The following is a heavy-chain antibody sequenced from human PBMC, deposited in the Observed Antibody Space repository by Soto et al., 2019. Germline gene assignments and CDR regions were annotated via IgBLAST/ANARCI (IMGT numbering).Heavy chain of an antibody. D-gene: IGHD2-15*01. CDR1: GGIFSKYV. V-gene: IGHV1-69*13. CDR2: IIPMFGTV. J-gene: IGHJ5*02. CDR3: ATSSRKNCRGGTCYENWFDP. Sequence: SVKVSCKASGGIFSKYVISWARQAPGQGLEWMGGIIPMFGTVNYAQRFQGRLTISADESTSTAYMELSSLRSEDTAVYYCATSSRKNCRGGTCYENWFDPWGQGTLVPVSS.